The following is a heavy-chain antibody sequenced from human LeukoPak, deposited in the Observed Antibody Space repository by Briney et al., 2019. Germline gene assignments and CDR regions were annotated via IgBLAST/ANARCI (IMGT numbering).Heavy chain of an antibody. D-gene: IGHD1-26*01. J-gene: IGHJ4*02. CDR3: ARESYLRLDY. CDR1: GYSISSGYY. Sequence: PSETLSLTCTVSGYSISSGYYWGWIRQPPGKGLEWIGSIYHSGSTYYNPSLKSRVTISVDTSKNQFSLKLSSVTAADTAVYYCARESYLRLDYWGQGTLVTVSS. CDR2: IYHSGST. V-gene: IGHV4-38-2*02.